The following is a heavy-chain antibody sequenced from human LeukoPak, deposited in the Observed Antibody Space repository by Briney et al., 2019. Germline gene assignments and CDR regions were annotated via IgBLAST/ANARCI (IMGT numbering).Heavy chain of an antibody. D-gene: IGHD3-10*01. CDR3: ARDEGSGSHDY. Sequence: SVKVSCKASGYTFTSYGISWVRQDPGQGLEWMGRVIPILGIANYAQKFQGRVTITADKSTSTASMELSSLRSEDTAVYYCARDEGSGSHDYWGQGTLVTVSS. J-gene: IGHJ4*02. V-gene: IGHV1-69*04. CDR2: VIPILGIA. CDR1: GYTFTSYG.